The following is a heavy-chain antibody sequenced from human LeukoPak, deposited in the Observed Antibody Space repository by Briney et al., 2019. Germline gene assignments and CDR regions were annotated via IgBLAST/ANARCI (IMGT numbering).Heavy chain of an antibody. CDR1: GYTLTNYY. CDR2: INPTGSST. Sequence: ASVTVSFKASGYTLTNYYMHWVRQAPGQGLEWMGFINPTGSSTNYAQKFRGRVTMTRDTSTSTVYMELSSLRSEDTAVYYCAREESGGYFDYWGEGTLVTVSS. CDR3: AREESGGYFDY. J-gene: IGHJ4*02. V-gene: IGHV1-46*01. D-gene: IGHD2-8*02.